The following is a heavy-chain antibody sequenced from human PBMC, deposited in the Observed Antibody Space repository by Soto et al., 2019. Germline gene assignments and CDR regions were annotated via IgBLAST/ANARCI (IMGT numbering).Heavy chain of an antibody. CDR3: AIHLNIPPRPSEFDY. D-gene: IGHD6-6*01. V-gene: IGHV6-1*01. CDR1: GDNFSSNTIA. Sequence: PSQTLSLTCAISGDNFSSNTIAWNWIRQSPSRGLEWLGRTYYWSKWYNDYAVSVKSRITINADTSKNQFSLQLDSVTPEDTAVYYCAIHLNIPPRPSEFDYWGPGTLLTVSS. CDR2: TYYWSKWYN. J-gene: IGHJ4*02.